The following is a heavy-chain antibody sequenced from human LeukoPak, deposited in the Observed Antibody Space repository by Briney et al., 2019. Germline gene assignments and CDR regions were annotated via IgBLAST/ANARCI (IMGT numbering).Heavy chain of an antibody. V-gene: IGHV3-30*02. J-gene: IGHJ6*03. CDR2: IWYDGSNK. Sequence: QPGGSLRLSCATSGFTFRSYGMHWVRQAPGKGLEWVAIIWYDGSNKYYADSVKGRFTISRDNSKNTLYLQMNSLRVEDTAVYYCAKAFSDSGSYYYYYRDVWGKGTTVTVSS. CDR1: GFTFRSYG. CDR3: AKAFSDSGSYYYYYRDV. D-gene: IGHD1-26*01.